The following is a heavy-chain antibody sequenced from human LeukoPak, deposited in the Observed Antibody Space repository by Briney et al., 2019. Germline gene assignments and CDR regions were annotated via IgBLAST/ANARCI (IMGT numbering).Heavy chain of an antibody. CDR2: IYYSGST. Sequence: SETLSLTCTVSGGSISSYYWSWIRQPPGKGLEWIGYIYYSGSTNYNPSLKSRVTISVDTSKNQFSLKLSSVTAADTAVYYCARLTPIVVVPAAYYFDYWGQGTLVTVSS. J-gene: IGHJ4*02. CDR1: GGSISSYY. V-gene: IGHV4-59*12. D-gene: IGHD2-2*01. CDR3: ARLTPIVVVPAAYYFDY.